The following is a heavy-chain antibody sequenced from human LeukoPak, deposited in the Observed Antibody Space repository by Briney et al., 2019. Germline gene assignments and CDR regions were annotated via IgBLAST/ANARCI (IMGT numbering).Heavy chain of an antibody. CDR1: GYTFTSYG. CDR2: ISAYNGNT. D-gene: IGHD3-9*01. CDR3: ARDGGPFDWLLDVAFDI. J-gene: IGHJ3*02. Sequence: ASVKVSCKASGYTFTSYGISWVRQAPGQGLEWMGWISAYNGNTNYAQKLQGRVTMTTDTSTSTAYMELRSLRSDDTAVYYCARDGGPFDWLLDVAFDIWGQGTMATVSS. V-gene: IGHV1-18*01.